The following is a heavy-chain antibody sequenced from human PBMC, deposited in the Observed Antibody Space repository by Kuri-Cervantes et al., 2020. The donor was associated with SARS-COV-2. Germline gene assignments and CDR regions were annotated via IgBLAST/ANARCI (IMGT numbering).Heavy chain of an antibody. Sequence: KISCKASGGTFSSYAISWVRQAPGQGLEWMGGIIPIFGTANYAQKFQGRVTITADKSTSTAYMELSSLRSEDTAVYYCARLNIMITFGGVIDFYYYYYGMDVWGQGTLVTVSS. J-gene: IGHJ6*02. CDR3: ARLNIMITFGGVIDFYYYYYGMDV. D-gene: IGHD3-16*01. CDR2: IIPIFGTA. V-gene: IGHV1-69*06. CDR1: GGTFSSYA.